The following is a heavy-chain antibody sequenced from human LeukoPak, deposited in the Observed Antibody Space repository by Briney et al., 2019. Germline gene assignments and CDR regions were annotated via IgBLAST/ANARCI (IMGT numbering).Heavy chain of an antibody. D-gene: IGHD1-26*01. J-gene: IGHJ4*02. Sequence: GGSLRLSCTASGFTFNNYAMSWVRQAPGKGLEWVSSISSSSSYIYYADSVKGRFTISRDNAKNSLYPQMNSLRAEDTAVYYCARRTRSGSYPIDYWGQGTLVTVSS. CDR3: ARRTRSGSYPIDY. CDR2: ISSSSSYI. V-gene: IGHV3-21*01. CDR1: GFTFNNYA.